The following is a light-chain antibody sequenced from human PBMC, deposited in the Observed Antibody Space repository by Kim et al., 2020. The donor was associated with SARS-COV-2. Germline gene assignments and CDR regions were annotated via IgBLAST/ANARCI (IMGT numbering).Light chain of an antibody. V-gene: IGKV3-20*01. CDR1: QSVTGNY. CDR2: GAS. CDR3: QRYGGSPPYT. Sequence: EIVLTQSPGTLSLSPGERATLSCGASQSVTGNYLAWYQQKPGQAPRFLIYGASTRAAGVPDRFSGSGSGTDFTLTISRLEPADFAVYYCQRYGGSPPYTFGQGTKLEIK. J-gene: IGKJ2*01.